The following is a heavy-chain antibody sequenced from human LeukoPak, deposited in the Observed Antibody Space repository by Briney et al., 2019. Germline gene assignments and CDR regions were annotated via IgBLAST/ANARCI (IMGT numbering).Heavy chain of an antibody. V-gene: IGHV1-2*02. Sequence: ASVKVSCKASGYTFSSYYMHWVRQSPGQGLEWMGWINPNSGGTNYAQKFQGRVTMTRDTSISTAYMELSRLRSDDTAVYYCARQYIVVVPAAMGYWGQGTLVTVSS. D-gene: IGHD2-2*01. J-gene: IGHJ4*02. CDR3: ARQYIVVVPAAMGY. CDR1: GYTFSSYY. CDR2: INPNSGGT.